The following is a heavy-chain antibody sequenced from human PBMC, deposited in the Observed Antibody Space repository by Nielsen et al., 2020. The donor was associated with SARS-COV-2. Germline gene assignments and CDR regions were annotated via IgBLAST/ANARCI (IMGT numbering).Heavy chain of an antibody. CDR3: AKDLNYYDSSGYYY. CDR1: GFTFDDYA. CDR2: ISWNSGSI. J-gene: IGHJ4*02. V-gene: IGHV3-9*01. Sequence: SCAASGFTFDDYAMHWVRQAPGKGLEWVSGISWNSGSIGYADSVKGRFTISRDNAKNSLYLQMNSLRAEDTALYYCAKDLNYYDSSGYYYWGQGTLVTVSS. D-gene: IGHD3-22*01.